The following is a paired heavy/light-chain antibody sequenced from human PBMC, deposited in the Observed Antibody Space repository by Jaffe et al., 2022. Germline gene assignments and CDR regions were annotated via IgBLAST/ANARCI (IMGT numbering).Heavy chain of an antibody. Sequence: QVQLVQSGAEVKKPGSSVKVSCKASGGTFSRYAISWVRQAPGQGLEWMGGIIPIFGTTNYAQKFQGRVTITTDESTTTAYMELSSLRSEDTAVYYCSGQVATISNAFDCWGQGTLVSVSS. CDR1: GGTFSRYA. D-gene: IGHD5-12*01. V-gene: IGHV1-69*05. CDR2: IIPIFGTT. CDR3: SGQVATISNAFDC. J-gene: IGHJ4*02.
Light chain of an antibody. Sequence: QSVLTQPPSASGTPGQRVTISCSGSNSNIGNIIVNWYQQLPGTAPKLLIYSNDQRPSGVPDRFSGSKSGTSASLAISGLQSEDEADYHCAAWDDSLNGWVFGGGTKLTVL. CDR1: NSNIGNII. J-gene: IGLJ3*02. V-gene: IGLV1-44*01. CDR2: SND. CDR3: AAWDDSLNGWV.